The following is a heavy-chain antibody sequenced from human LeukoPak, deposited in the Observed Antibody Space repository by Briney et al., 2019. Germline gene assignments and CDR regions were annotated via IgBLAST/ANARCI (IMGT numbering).Heavy chain of an antibody. CDR3: ARDSSPGYYDYVWGTYPRY. CDR2: IMQDGSEK. V-gene: IGHV3-7*05. D-gene: IGHD3-16*02. CDR1: GFTFSNYW. Sequence: GGSLRLSCATSGFTFSNYWMSWVRQAPGKGLEWVANIMQDGSEKYYVDSVKGRFTISRDNAKNSLYLQMNSLRAEDTAVYYCARDSSPGYYDYVWGTYPRYWGQGTLVTVSA. J-gene: IGHJ4*02.